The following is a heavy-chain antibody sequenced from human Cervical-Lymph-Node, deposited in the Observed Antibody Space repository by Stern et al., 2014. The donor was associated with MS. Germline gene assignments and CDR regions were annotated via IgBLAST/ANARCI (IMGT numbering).Heavy chain of an antibody. CDR1: GFTFSSYR. CDR2: ISSSSSYI. CDR3: ARDGGSYSDY. J-gene: IGHJ4*02. Sequence: EVQLVESGGGLVKPGGSLRLTCAASGFTFSSYRMNWVRQAPGKGLEWVSSISSSSSYIYYADSVKGRFTISRDNAKNSLYLQMNSLRAEDTAVYYCARDGGSYSDYWGQGTLVTVSS. V-gene: IGHV3-21*01. D-gene: IGHD1-26*01.